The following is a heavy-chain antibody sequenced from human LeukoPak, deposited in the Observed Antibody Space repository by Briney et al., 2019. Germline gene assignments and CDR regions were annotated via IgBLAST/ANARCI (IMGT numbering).Heavy chain of an antibody. CDR1: GGSISSSDYF. CDR3: ARYRLGWFDP. V-gene: IGHV4-61*02. CDR2: INSRGST. D-gene: IGHD6-25*01. J-gene: IGHJ5*02. Sequence: SETLSLTFTASGGSISSSDYFWSWIRQPAGKGLEWIGRINSRGSTNYNPSLKSRVTLSVDTSKNQFSLKLTSVTVADTAVYYCARYRLGWFDPWGQGTLVTVSS.